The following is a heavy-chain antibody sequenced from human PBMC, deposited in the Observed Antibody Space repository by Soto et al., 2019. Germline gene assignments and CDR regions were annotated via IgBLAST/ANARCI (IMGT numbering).Heavy chain of an antibody. CDR3: AAAALVLSGSVDWFDP. J-gene: IGHJ5*02. D-gene: IGHD2-15*01. CDR1: GGTFSSYA. V-gene: IGHV1-69*01. CDR2: IIPIFGTA. Sequence: QVQLVQSGAEVKKPGSSVKVSCKASGGTFSSYAISWVRQAPGQGLEWMGGIIPIFGTANYAQKFQGRGTITADESTSTAYRELCSLRSEDSAVYYCAAAALVLSGSVDWFDPWGQGSLVSVSS.